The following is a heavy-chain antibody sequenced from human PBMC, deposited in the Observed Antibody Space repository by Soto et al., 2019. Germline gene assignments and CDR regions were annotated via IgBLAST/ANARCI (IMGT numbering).Heavy chain of an antibody. CDR2: IWYDGSNK. J-gene: IGHJ4*02. CDR3: AREGRYDFWSGYHSFDY. V-gene: IGHV3-33*01. CDR1: GFTFSRYG. D-gene: IGHD3-3*01. Sequence: QVQLVESGGGVVQPGRSLRLSCAASGFTFSRYGMHWVRQAPGKGLEWVAVIWYDGSNKYYADSVKGRFTISRDNSKNTLYLQMNSLRAEDTAVYYCAREGRYDFWSGYHSFDYWGQGTLVTLSS.